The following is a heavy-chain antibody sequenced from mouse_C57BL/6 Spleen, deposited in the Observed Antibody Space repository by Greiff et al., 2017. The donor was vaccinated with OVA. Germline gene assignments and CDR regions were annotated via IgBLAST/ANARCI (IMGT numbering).Heavy chain of an antibody. CDR2: INPDSSTI. D-gene: IGHD2-4*01. CDR1: GIDFSRYW. V-gene: IGHV4-1*01. J-gene: IGHJ2*01. Sequence: SASGIDFSRYWMSWVRRAPGKGLEWIGEINPDSSTINYAPSLKDKFIISRDNAKNTLYLQMSKVRSEDTALYYCARQGLRRDLDYWGQGTTLTVSS. CDR3: ARQGLRRDLDY.